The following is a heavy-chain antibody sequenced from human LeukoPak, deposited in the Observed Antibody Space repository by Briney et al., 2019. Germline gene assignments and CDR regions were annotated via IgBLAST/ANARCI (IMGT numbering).Heavy chain of an antibody. CDR3: ARRAYSGSYYTHLDY. Sequence: GESLKISCKGSGYSFTSYWIGWVRQMPGKGLEWMGIIYPGDSDTRYSPSLQGQVTISADKSISTAYLQWSSLKASDTAMYYCARRAYSGSYYTHLDYWGQGTLVTVSS. CDR1: GYSFTSYW. CDR2: IYPGDSDT. D-gene: IGHD1-26*01. V-gene: IGHV5-51*01. J-gene: IGHJ4*02.